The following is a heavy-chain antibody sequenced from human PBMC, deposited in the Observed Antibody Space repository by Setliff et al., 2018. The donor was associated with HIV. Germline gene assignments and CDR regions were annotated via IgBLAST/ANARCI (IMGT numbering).Heavy chain of an antibody. Sequence: SETLSLTCTASGGSISSSSYYWGWIRQPPGKGLEWIGSIYYSGSTYYNPSLKSRVTISVDTSKNQFSLKLSSVTAADTDVYYCERQIAVAVSWFDYWGQGTLVTVSS. J-gene: IGHJ5*01. CDR3: ERQIAVAVSWFDY. CDR2: IYYSGST. D-gene: IGHD6-19*01. CDR1: GGSISSSSYY. V-gene: IGHV4-39*07.